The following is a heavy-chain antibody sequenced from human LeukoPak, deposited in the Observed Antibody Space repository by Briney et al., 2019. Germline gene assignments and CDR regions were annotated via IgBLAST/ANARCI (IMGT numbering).Heavy chain of an antibody. CDR2: ISGYNGNT. Sequence: ASVKVSCKAPGYTFTSYGISWVRQAAGQGLEWMGWISGYNGNTNYAQKLQGRATMTTDTSTSTAYMEVRSLRSDDTAVYYCARNGPYTSGGSYYFDYWGQGTLVTVSS. V-gene: IGHV1-18*01. J-gene: IGHJ4*02. D-gene: IGHD3-16*01. CDR3: ARNGPYTSGGSYYFDY. CDR1: GYTFTSYG.